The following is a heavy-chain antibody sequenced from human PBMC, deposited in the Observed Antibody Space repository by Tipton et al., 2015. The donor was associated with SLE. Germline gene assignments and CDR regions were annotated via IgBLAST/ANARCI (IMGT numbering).Heavy chain of an antibody. J-gene: IGHJ1*01. Sequence: TLSLTCTVSGGSISSGSYYWSWIRQPAGKGLEWIGRIYTSGSTNYNPSLKSRVTISVDTSKNQFSLKLSSVTAADTAVYYCAREGSSCLSQHWGQGTLVTVSS. V-gene: IGHV4-61*02. CDR2: IYTSGST. CDR3: AREGSSCLSQH. CDR1: GGSISSGSYY. D-gene: IGHD6-13*01.